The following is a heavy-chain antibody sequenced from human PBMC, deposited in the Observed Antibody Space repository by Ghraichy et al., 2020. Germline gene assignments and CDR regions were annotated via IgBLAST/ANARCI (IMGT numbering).Heavy chain of an antibody. Sequence: ASVKVSCKASGYTFTGYYMHWVRQAPGQGLEWMGRINPNSGGTNYAQKFQGRVTMTRDTSISTAYMELSRLRSDDTAVYYCARAAQYQLLSDIWPARYYYYYGMDVWGQGTTVTVSS. CDR3: ARAAQYQLLSDIWPARYYYYYGMDV. CDR1: GYTFTGYY. V-gene: IGHV1-2*06. D-gene: IGHD2-2*01. J-gene: IGHJ6*02. CDR2: INPNSGGT.